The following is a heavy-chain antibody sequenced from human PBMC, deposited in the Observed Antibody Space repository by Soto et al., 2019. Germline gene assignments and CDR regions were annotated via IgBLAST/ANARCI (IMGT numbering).Heavy chain of an antibody. D-gene: IGHD3-22*01. CDR3: AKDGYYDSSGYLDY. Sequence: VGSLRLSGAASGFTFSSYAMSWVRQAPGKGLEWVSAISGSGGSTYYADSVKGRFTISRDNSKNTLYLQMNSLRAEDTAVYYCAKDGYYDSSGYLDYWGQGTLVTVSS. CDR2: ISGSGGST. CDR1: GFTFSSYA. J-gene: IGHJ4*02. V-gene: IGHV3-23*01.